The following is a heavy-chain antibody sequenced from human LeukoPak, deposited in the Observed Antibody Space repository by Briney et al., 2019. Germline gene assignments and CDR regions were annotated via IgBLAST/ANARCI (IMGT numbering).Heavy chain of an antibody. Sequence: SETLSLTCTVSGGSVSSYYWSWIRQPPGKGLERIGYIYYSGSTNYNPSLKSRVTISVDTSKNQFSLKLSSVTAADTAVYYCARGAGTRILTGYYYWGQRTLVTVSS. D-gene: IGHD3-9*01. V-gene: IGHV4-59*02. CDR2: IYYSGST. J-gene: IGHJ4*02. CDR3: ARGAGTRILTGYYY. CDR1: GGSVSSYY.